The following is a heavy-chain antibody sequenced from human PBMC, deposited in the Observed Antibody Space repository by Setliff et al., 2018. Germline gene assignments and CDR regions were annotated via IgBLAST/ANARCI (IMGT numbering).Heavy chain of an antibody. CDR1: GYSFTSYW. V-gene: IGHV5-51*01. CDR2: IYPGDSDT. D-gene: IGHD3-16*02. Sequence: PGESLKIPRKGSGYSFTSYWIGWVRQMPGKGLEWMGCIYPGDSDTRYSPSFQVQVTISADKSISTAYLQWSSLKASDTAMYYCAGGSYRYEVVIDYWGQGTLVTVSS. CDR3: AGGSYRYEVVIDY. J-gene: IGHJ4*02.